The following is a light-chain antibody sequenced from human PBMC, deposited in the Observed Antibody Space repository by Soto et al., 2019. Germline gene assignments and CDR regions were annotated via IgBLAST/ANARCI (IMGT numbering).Light chain of an antibody. Sequence: QSVLAQPPSVSGFPGQSIAISCTGTSSDVGGYNLVSWYQQYPGKAPKLMIYEVSKRPSGVADRFSGSKSGNTASLTISGRQDEDEADYYCCSYEGGSNPWVFGGGTQLTVL. V-gene: IGLV2-23*02. CDR1: SSDVGGYNL. J-gene: IGLJ3*02. CDR2: EVS. CDR3: CSYEGGSNPWV.